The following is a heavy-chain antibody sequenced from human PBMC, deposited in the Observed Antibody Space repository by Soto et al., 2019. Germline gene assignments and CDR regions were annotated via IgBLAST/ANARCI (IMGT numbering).Heavy chain of an antibody. CDR1: GFTFSSYA. J-gene: IGHJ2*01. V-gene: IGHV3-30-3*01. CDR2: ISYDGSNK. Sequence: QVQLVESGGGVVQPGRSLRLSCAASGFTFSSYAMHWVRQAPGKGLEWVAVISYDGSNKYYADSVKGRFTISRDNSKNTRYLQMNSLRAESTAVYYCARVRLYGDGWYFDLWGRGTLVTVSS. CDR3: ARVRLYGDGWYFDL. D-gene: IGHD2-8*01.